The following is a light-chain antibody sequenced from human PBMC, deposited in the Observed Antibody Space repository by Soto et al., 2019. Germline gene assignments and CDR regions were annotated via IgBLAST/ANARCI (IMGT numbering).Light chain of an antibody. CDR3: CSYAGSSTWV. V-gene: IGLV2-23*01. CDR1: SSDVGSYNL. CDR2: EDS. Sequence: QSVLTQPASVSGSLGQSITISCTGTSSDVGSYNLVSWYQHHPGKAPKLIIYEDSKRPSGVSNRFSGSKSGNTASLTISGLQAEDEADYHCCSYAGSSTWVFGGGTKLTVL. J-gene: IGLJ3*02.